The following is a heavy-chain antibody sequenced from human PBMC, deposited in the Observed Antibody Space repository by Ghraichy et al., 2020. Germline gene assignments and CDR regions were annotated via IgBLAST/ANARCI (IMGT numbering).Heavy chain of an antibody. CDR2: INGDGSST. CDR3: TRGGEAPLV. Sequence: GGSLRLSCAASGFTFSSYWMHWVRQAPGKGLVWVSHINGDGSSTTYADSVKGRFTISIDNAKNPLYLQMNSLRAEDTAVYYCTRGGEAPLVWGQGTTVTVSS. J-gene: IGHJ6*02. D-gene: IGHD3-10*01. V-gene: IGHV3-74*01. CDR1: GFTFSSYW.